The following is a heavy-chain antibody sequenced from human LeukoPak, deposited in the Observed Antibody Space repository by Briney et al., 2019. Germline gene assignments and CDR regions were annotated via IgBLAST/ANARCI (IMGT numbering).Heavy chain of an antibody. J-gene: IGHJ1*01. CDR2: IRYDGSNK. D-gene: IGHD4-17*01. V-gene: IGHV3-30*02. Sequence: PGGSLRLSCAASGFTFSSYGMHWVRQAPGKGLEWVAFIRYDGSNKYYADSVKGRFTISRDNSKNTLYLQMNSLRAEDTAVYYCANAYGDYGYFQHWGQGTLVTVSS. CDR1: GFTFSSYG. CDR3: ANAYGDYGYFQH.